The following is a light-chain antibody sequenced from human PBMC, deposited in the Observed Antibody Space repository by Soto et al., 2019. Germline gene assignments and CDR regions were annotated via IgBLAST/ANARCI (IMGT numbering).Light chain of an antibody. CDR3: QQYYSLPPT. CDR2: WAS. CDR1: QSVLYSSNNKNY. Sequence: IVMTQSLESLAVSLGERATINCKSSQSVLYSSNNKNYLAWYQQTPGQPPKLLIYWASTRESGVPDRFSGSGSGTDFTLTISSLQAEDVAVYYCQQYYSLPPTFGGGTKVDIK. J-gene: IGKJ4*01. V-gene: IGKV4-1*01.